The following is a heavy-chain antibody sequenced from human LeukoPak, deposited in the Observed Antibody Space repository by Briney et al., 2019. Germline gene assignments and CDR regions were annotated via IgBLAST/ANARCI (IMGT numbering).Heavy chain of an antibody. CDR3: ARDQAKDYYDILDFDY. D-gene: IGHD3-22*01. CDR1: GYTFTSYG. Sequence: ASVKVSCKASGYTFTSYGISWVRQAPGQGLEWMGWISAYNGNTNYAQKLQGRVTMTTDTSTSTAYMELRSLRSDDTAVYYCARDQAKDYYDILDFDYWGQGTLVTVSS. CDR2: ISAYNGNT. V-gene: IGHV1-18*01. J-gene: IGHJ4*02.